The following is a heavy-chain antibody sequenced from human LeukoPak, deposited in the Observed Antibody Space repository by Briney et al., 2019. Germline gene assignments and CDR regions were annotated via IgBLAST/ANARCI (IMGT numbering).Heavy chain of an antibody. CDR2: ISYEGSNK. CDR3: ARPSSGYSYGYDFDY. V-gene: IGHV3-30*03. D-gene: IGHD5-18*01. CDR1: GFTFSSYG. J-gene: IGHJ4*02. Sequence: GRSLRLSCAASGFTFSSYGMHWVRQAPGKGLEWVAVISYEGSNKYYADSVKGRFTISRDNSKNTLYLQMNSLRAEDTAVYYCARPSSGYSYGYDFDYWGQGTLVTVSS.